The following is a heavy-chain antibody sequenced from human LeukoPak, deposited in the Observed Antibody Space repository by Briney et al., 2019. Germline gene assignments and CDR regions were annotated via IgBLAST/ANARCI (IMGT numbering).Heavy chain of an antibody. D-gene: IGHD3-3*01. Sequence: ASVKVSCKASGYTFTGYYMHWVRQAPGQGLEWMGWINPNSGGTNYAQKLQGRVTMTTDTSTSTAYMELRSLRSDDTAVYYCATVASDYDLWSGYWFDPWGQGTLVTVSS. CDR1: GYTFTGYY. CDR3: ATVASDYDLWSGYWFDP. CDR2: INPNSGGT. J-gene: IGHJ5*02. V-gene: IGHV1-2*02.